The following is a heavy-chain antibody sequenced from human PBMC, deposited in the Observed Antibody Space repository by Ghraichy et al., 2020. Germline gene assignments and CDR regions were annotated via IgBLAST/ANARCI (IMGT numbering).Heavy chain of an antibody. D-gene: IGHD3-10*01. CDR1: GGTFSSYA. V-gene: IGHV1-69*13. CDR3: ARDRDYYGSGTPGY. Sequence: SVKVSCKASGGTFSSYAISWVRQAPGQGLEWMGGIIPIFGTANYAQKFQGRVTITADESTSTAYMELSSLRSEDTAVYYCARDRDYYGSGTPGYWGQGTLVTVSS. J-gene: IGHJ4*02. CDR2: IIPIFGTA.